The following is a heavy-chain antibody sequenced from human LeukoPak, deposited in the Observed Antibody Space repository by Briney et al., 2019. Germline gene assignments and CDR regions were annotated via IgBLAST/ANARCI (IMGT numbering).Heavy chain of an antibody. CDR3: VTDLTTY. V-gene: IGHV3-15*01. Sequence: GGSLRLSCAASGINFDKAWMTWVRQPPGKGLEWLCLMKSKPDGETTIYAAPVKDRFIISRDDSTSTLYLQTNSLKTEDTGVYYCVTDLTTYWGQGTLVTVSS. J-gene: IGHJ4*02. CDR2: MKSKPDGETT. D-gene: IGHD3-9*01. CDR1: GINFDKAW.